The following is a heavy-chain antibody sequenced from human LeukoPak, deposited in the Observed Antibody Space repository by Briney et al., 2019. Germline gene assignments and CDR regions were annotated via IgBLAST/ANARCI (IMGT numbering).Heavy chain of an antibody. D-gene: IGHD6-25*01. Sequence: SETLSLTCTVSGGSISSSSYYWGWLRQPPGKGLEWIGSIYYSGSTYYNPSLKSRVTISVDTSKNQFSLKLSSVTAADTAVYYCARLYYYYYMDVWGKGTTVTVSS. J-gene: IGHJ6*03. V-gene: IGHV4-39*07. CDR1: GGSISSSSYY. CDR3: ARLYYYYYMDV. CDR2: IYYSGST.